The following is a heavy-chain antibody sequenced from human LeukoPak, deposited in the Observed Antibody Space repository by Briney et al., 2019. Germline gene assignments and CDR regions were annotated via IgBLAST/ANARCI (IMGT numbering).Heavy chain of an antibody. CDR1: GFTFSDYY. J-gene: IGHJ5*02. V-gene: IGHV3-11*01. D-gene: IGHD3-10*01. Sequence: PGGSLRLSCAASGFTFSDYYMSWIRQAPGKGLEWVSYISSSGSTIYYADSVKGRFTISRDNAKNSLYLQMNSLRAEDTAVYYCATKRAFDVLLWFGESNNWFDPWGQGTLVTVSS. CDR3: ATKRAFDVLLWFGESNNWFDP. CDR2: ISSSGSTI.